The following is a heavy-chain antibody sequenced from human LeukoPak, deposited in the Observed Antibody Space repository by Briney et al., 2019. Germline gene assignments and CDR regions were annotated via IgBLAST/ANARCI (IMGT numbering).Heavy chain of an antibody. CDR2: IYYSGST. D-gene: IGHD3-22*01. V-gene: IGHV4-59*01. Sequence: PSETLSLTCSISGGSISSYYWSWIRQPPGKGLEWIGYIYYSGSTNYNPSLKSRVTISVDTSKNQFSLKLSSVTAADTAVYYCARSPPTYYYDSSGYFDYWGQGTLVTVSS. J-gene: IGHJ4*02. CDR3: ARSPPTYYYDSSGYFDY. CDR1: GGSISSYY.